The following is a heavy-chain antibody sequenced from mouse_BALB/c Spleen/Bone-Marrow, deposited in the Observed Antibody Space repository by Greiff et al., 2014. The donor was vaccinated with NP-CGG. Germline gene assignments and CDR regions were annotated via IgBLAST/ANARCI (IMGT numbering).Heavy chain of an antibody. Sequence: EVQLQQSGAELVKPGASVKLSCTASGFNIKDTYMHWVKQRPEQGLEWNGRIDPANGNTKYDPKFQGKATITADTSSNTAYLQLSSLTSEDTAVYYCATGFAYWGQGTLVTVSA. V-gene: IGHV14-3*02. CDR2: IDPANGNT. CDR3: ATGFAY. CDR1: GFNIKDTY. J-gene: IGHJ3*01.